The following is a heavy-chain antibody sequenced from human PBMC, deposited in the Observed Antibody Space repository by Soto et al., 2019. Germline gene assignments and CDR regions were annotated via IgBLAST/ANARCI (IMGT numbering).Heavy chain of an antibody. CDR1: GYTFTGYY. J-gene: IGHJ4*02. Sequence: AASVKVSCKASGYTFTGYYMHWVRQAPGQGLEWMGWINSNSGGTNYAQKFQGRVTMTTDTSTSTAYLELRSLTSDDTAMYYCARVEDYFDSSGYAHWGQGTLVTVSS. D-gene: IGHD3-22*01. CDR2: INSNSGGT. V-gene: IGHV1-2*02. CDR3: ARVEDYFDSSGYAH.